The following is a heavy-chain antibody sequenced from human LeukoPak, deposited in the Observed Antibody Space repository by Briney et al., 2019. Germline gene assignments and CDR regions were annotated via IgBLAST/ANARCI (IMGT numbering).Heavy chain of an antibody. J-gene: IGHJ4*02. Sequence: GGSLRLSCAASGFTFSSYGMHWVRQAPGKGLEWVAVIWCDGSNKYYADSVKGRFTISRDNSKNTLYLQMNSLRVEDTAVYYRTTVFEYWGQGTLVTASS. CDR1: GFTFSSYG. CDR3: TTVFEY. CDR2: IWCDGSNK. V-gene: IGHV3-33*01.